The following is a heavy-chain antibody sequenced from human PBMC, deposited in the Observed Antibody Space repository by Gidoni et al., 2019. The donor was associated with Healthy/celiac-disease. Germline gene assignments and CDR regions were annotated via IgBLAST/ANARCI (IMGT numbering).Heavy chain of an antibody. D-gene: IGHD1-1*01. CDR3: ARFIKTGTPGAFDI. J-gene: IGHJ3*02. CDR2: IYYSGST. CDR1: GGSISSYY. Sequence: QVHLQESGPGLVKPSETLSLTCTVSGGSISSYYWSWIRQPPGKGLEWIGYIYYSGSTNYNPSLKSRVTISVDTSKNQFSLKLSSVTAADTAVYYCARFIKTGTPGAFDIWGQGTMVTVSS. V-gene: IGHV4-59*08.